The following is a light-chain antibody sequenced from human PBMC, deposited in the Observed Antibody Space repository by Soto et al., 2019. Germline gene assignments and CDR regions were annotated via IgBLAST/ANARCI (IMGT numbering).Light chain of an antibody. CDR3: GTWDSTLSAGV. CDR2: DNN. V-gene: IGLV1-51*01. J-gene: IGLJ3*02. Sequence: QSVLTQPPSVSAAPGQKVTISCSGSSSNIGSNYVSWYQQFPGAAPKLLIFDNNQRPSGIPDRFSGSKSGTSVALDITGLQTGDEADYYCGTWDSTLSAGVFGGGTKVTVL. CDR1: SSNIGSNY.